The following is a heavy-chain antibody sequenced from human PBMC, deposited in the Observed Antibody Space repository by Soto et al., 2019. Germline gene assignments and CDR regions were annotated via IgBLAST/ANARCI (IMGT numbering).Heavy chain of an antibody. D-gene: IGHD3-16*01. CDR2: IYYSRRT. Sequence: QLRLQESGPGQVKASETLSLTCSISGDSISSDQYCWGWVRQPPGKGLEWIGTIYYSRRTYYNPSLKVRATGSVDTSDTQFSLSLNSLTATDTPLYCCARQNYVNKWFDFWGQGTLVSVTS. CDR1: GDSISSDQYC. J-gene: IGHJ5*01. CDR3: ARQNYVNKWFDF. V-gene: IGHV4-39*01.